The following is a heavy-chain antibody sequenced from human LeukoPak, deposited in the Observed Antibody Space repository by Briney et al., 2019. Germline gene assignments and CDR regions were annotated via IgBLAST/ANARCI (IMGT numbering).Heavy chain of an antibody. V-gene: IGHV3-11*01. J-gene: IGHJ4*02. CDR1: GFTFSDYY. D-gene: IGHD6-13*01. Sequence: GGSLRLSCAASGFTFSDYYMTWVRQAPGKGLEWISYITSSGTPIHYVDSVKGRFTIFRDNAKNSLYLQMNSLRAEDTAVYYCTRASIVAADKRYFDYWGQGTLVTVSS. CDR3: TRASIVAADKRYFDY. CDR2: ITSSGTPI.